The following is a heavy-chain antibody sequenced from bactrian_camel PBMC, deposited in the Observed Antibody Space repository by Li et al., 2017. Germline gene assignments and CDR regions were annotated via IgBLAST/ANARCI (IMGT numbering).Heavy chain of an antibody. CDR1: AYTYSTAW. J-gene: IGHJ6*01. CDR3: AYVVSSSWGFGF. D-gene: IGHD3*01. Sequence: VQLVESGGGSVQTGGSLRLSCVVPAYTYSTAWGGWFRQAPGKGLEWVSAINSGGGSTYYADSVKGRFTISRDNAKNTLYLHLNSLKTEDTAMYYCAYVVSSSWGFGFWGQGTQVTVS. V-gene: IGHV3S1*01. CDR2: INSGGGST.